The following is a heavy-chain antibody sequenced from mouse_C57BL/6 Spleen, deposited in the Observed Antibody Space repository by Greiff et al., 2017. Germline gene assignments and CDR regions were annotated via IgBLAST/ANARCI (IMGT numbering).Heavy chain of an antibody. CDR3: TTQATVVGFDY. Sequence: EVQRVESGAELVRPGASVKLSCTASGFNIKDDYMHWVKQRPEQGLEWIGWIDPENGDTEYASKFQGKATITADTSSNTAYLQLSSLTSEDTAVYYCTTQATVVGFDYWGQGTTLTVSS. V-gene: IGHV14-4*01. D-gene: IGHD1-1*01. J-gene: IGHJ2*01. CDR1: GFNIKDDY. CDR2: IDPENGDT.